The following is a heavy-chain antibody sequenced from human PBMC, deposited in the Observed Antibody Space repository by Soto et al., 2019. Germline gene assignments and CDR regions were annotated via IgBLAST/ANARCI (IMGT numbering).Heavy chain of an antibody. CDR3: TRGPRSTSTGTGAF. CDR2: INDDGIST. J-gene: IGHJ4*02. D-gene: IGHD1-1*01. Sequence: PVGSLRLSCAASGFTFSMYWMHWVRQVPGKGPEWVSRINDDGISTNYADSVKGRFTISRDNAKNTLYLQMNALRVEDTAVYYCTRGPRSTSTGTGAFWGQGTLVTV. V-gene: IGHV3-74*01. CDR1: GFTFSMYW.